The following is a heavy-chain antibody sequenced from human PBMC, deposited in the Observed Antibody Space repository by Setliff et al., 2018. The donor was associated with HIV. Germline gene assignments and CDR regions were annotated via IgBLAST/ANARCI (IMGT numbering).Heavy chain of an antibody. CDR3: AKRTFGSGRFDP. Sequence: SETLSLTCTVSGGPFSSSSYYWGWIRQPPGKGLEWIGSLRPSGNTYYNPSLKSRVTISIDTSKNQFSLKLNSVTATDTAVYYCAKRTFGSGRFDPWGQGTLVTVSS. J-gene: IGHJ5*02. V-gene: IGHV4-39*07. CDR2: LRPSGNT. D-gene: IGHD3-16*01. CDR1: GGPFSSSSYY.